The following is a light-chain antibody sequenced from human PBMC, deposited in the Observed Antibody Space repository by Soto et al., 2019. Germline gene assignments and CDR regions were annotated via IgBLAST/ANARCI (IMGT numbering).Light chain of an antibody. CDR3: HQYGSSPAT. CDR1: QSVNIY. J-gene: IGKJ1*01. V-gene: IGKV3-20*01. CDR2: GAS. Sequence: ELVMTQSPATLSVSPGERATLSCRASQSVNIYLAWYQQKPGQAPRLLIYGASSRATGIPDRFSGSGSGTDFTLTISRLEPEDFAVYYCHQYGSSPATFGQGTKVDIK.